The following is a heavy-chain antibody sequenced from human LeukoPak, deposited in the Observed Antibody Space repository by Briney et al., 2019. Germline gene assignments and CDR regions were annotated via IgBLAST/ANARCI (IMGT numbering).Heavy chain of an antibody. Sequence: GESLKISCKGSGYSFPTYWIAWVRQMPGKGLEWMGIIYPDDSETRYSPSFQGQVTISVDKSISTAYLQWSSLKASDTAMYYCARPFGVSTSRDTYFQHWGQGTLVTVSS. V-gene: IGHV5-51*01. CDR2: IYPDDSET. J-gene: IGHJ1*01. CDR1: GYSFPTYW. CDR3: ARPFGVSTSRDTYFQH. D-gene: IGHD2-2*01.